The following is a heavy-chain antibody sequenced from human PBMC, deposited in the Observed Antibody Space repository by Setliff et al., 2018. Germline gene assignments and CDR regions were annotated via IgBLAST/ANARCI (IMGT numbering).Heavy chain of an antibody. CDR3: AKDMAYDSSGYQLNAFGI. CDR2: ISWDGGST. V-gene: IGHV3-43D*03. J-gene: IGHJ3*02. Sequence: PGGSLRLSCSTSGFTFDDYAMHWVRQAPGKGLEWVSLISWDGGSTYYADSVKGRFTISRDNSKNSLYLQMNSLRAEDTALYYCAKDMAYDSSGYQLNAFGIWGQGTMVTVSS. D-gene: IGHD3-22*01. CDR1: GFTFDDYA.